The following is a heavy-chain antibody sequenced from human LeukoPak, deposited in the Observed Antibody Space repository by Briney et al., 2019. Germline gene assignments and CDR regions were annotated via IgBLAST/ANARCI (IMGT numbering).Heavy chain of an antibody. CDR3: AREADYYDSSGYYYPTDY. V-gene: IGHV3-66*01. J-gene: IGHJ4*02. Sequence: PGGSLRLSCAASGFTVSSNYMSWVRQAPGKGLEWVSVIYSGGSTYYADSVKGRFTISRDNSKNTLYLQMNSLRAEDTAVYYCAREADYYDSSGYYYPTDYWGQGTLVTVSP. D-gene: IGHD3-22*01. CDR1: GFTVSSNY. CDR2: IYSGGST.